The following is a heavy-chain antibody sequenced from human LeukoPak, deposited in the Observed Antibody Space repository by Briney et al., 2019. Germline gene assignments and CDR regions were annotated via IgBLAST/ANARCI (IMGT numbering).Heavy chain of an antibody. CDR1: GFTFSTYA. CDR3: AKDDGSGSYLVSDWFDP. V-gene: IGHV3-23*01. CDR2: ISGSGGST. Sequence: GESLKISCAASGFTFSTYAMNWVRQAPGKGLEWVSAISGSGGSTYYADSVKGRFTISRDNSKNTLYLQMNSLRAEDTAVYYCAKDDGSGSYLVSDWFDPWGQGTLVTVSS. D-gene: IGHD3-10*01. J-gene: IGHJ5*02.